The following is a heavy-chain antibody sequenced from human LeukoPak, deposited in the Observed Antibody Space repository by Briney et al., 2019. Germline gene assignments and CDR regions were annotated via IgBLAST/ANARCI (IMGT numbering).Heavy chain of an antibody. CDR3: ARTGWELLFDH. J-gene: IGHJ4*02. D-gene: IGHD1-26*01. Sequence: PSETLSLTCTVSGGSISSSGYYWGWVRQPPGKGLEWIGSIYYSGNTYYNPSLKSRVTISVDSSRNQFSLKLTSVTAADTAVYYCARTGWELLFDHWGQGTLVTVSS. CDR1: GGSISSSGYY. CDR2: IYYSGNT. V-gene: IGHV4-39*01.